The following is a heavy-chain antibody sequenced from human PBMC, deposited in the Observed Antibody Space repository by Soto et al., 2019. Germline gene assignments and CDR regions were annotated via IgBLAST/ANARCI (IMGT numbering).Heavy chain of an antibody. CDR3: AKAVVVGQKGWVNYFDS. V-gene: IGHV3-9*01. CDR2: ISWDSGII. J-gene: IGHJ4*02. Sequence: PGGSLRLSCPASGFTFDDYGMHWVRLAPGKGLEWVAAISWDSGIIDYVDSVRGRFTISRDTAKSSLYLQMNSLRAEDTALYYCAKAVVVGQKGWVNYFDSWGQGTLVTVSS. D-gene: IGHD2-15*01. CDR1: GFTFDDYG.